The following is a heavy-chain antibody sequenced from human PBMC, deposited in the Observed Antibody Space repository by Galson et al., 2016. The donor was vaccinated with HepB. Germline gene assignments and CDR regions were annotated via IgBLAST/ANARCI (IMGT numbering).Heavy chain of an antibody. CDR3: ARETPGNNPIDS. D-gene: IGHD4-23*01. V-gene: IGHV3-30*04. CDR1: GFTFSAYT. J-gene: IGHJ4*02. CDR2: ISKDGSVE. Sequence: SLRLSCAASGFTFSAYTIHWVRKAPGKGLEWVALISKDGSVEYYADSVKGRFTITRDNSNNRVYLQMNSLRPEDTALYYCARETPGNNPIDSWGRGTLVSVSS.